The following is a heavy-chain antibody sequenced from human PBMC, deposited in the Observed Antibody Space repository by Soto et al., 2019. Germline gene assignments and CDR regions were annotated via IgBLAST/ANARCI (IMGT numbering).Heavy chain of an antibody. V-gene: IGHV4-4*02. J-gene: IGHJ5*02. CDR3: PRSIALVAGSGGGENWFDP. D-gene: IGHD6-19*01. CDR2: IYHSGST. CDR1: GGSISSSNW. Sequence: QVQLQESGPGLVKPSGTLSLTCAVSGGSISSSNWWSWFRQPPGKGLEWIGEIYHSGSTNYNPSLTSRANISVDQSKNQFPLKLSPMTDAATAVYYWPRSIALVAGSGGGENWFDPWGQGTLVTVSS.